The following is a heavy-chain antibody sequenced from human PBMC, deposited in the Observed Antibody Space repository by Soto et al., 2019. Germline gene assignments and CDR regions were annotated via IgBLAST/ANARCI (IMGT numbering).Heavy chain of an antibody. CDR2: IYYSGST. D-gene: IGHD1-1*01. Sequence: SETLSLTCTVSGGSISSGDYYWSWIRQPPGKGLEWIGYIYYSGSTYYNPSLKSRVTISVDTSKNQFSLKLSSVTAADTAVYYCARDKGTADAFDIWGQGTMVTVSS. CDR1: GGSISSGDYY. V-gene: IGHV4-30-4*01. J-gene: IGHJ3*02. CDR3: ARDKGTADAFDI.